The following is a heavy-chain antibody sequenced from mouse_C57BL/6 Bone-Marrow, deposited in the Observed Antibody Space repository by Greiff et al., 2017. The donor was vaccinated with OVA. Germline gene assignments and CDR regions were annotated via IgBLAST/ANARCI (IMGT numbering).Heavy chain of an antibody. D-gene: IGHD3-3*01. Sequence: EVQLVESGGGLVQPGGSLSLSCAASGFTFTDYYMSWVRQPPGKALEWLGFIRNKANGYTTEYSASVKGRFTISRDNSQSILYLQMNALRAEDSATYYCAREGDRGYFDVWGTGTTVTVSS. J-gene: IGHJ1*03. CDR2: IRNKANGYTT. V-gene: IGHV7-3*01. CDR3: AREGDRGYFDV. CDR1: GFTFTDYY.